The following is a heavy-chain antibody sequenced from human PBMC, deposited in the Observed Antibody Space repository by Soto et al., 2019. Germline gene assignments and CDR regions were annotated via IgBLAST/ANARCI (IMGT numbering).Heavy chain of an antibody. CDR1: GFTFSSYD. V-gene: IGHV3-64*01. CDR3: VRRVSGNYDY. CDR2: ISSNGGTT. Sequence: EVQLAESGGGMVQPGGSLRLSCVASGFTFSSYDMHWVRQAPGKGLEYVSSISSNGGTTYYGNSVKGRFTISRDNSKNTLYLQIGSLRAEDMAVYYCVRRVSGNYDYWGQGTVVTVSS. D-gene: IGHD1-7*01. J-gene: IGHJ4*02.